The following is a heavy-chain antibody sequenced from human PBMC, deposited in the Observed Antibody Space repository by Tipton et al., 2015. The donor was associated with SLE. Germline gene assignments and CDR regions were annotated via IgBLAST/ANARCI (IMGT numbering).Heavy chain of an antibody. Sequence: VQLVQSGAEVKKPGASVKVSCKASGYTFTSYYMHWVRQAPGQGLAWMGIINPSGGSTSYAQKFQGRVAMTRDTSTSTVYMELSSLRSEDTAVYYCARVGVVVPAAIGAFDIWGQGTMVTVSS. J-gene: IGHJ3*02. V-gene: IGHV1-46*01. D-gene: IGHD2-2*01. CDR1: GYTFTSYY. CDR3: ARVGVVVPAAIGAFDI. CDR2: INPSGGST.